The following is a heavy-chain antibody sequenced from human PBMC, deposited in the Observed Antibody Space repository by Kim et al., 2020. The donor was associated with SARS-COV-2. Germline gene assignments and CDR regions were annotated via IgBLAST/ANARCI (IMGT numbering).Heavy chain of an antibody. CDR1: GFTFSSYS. D-gene: IGHD1-7*01. J-gene: IGHJ4*02. V-gene: IGHV3-21*01. CDR3: AREHNWNSDCFDY. CDR2: ISSSSSYI. Sequence: GGSLRLSCAASGFTFSSYSMNWVRQAPGKGLEWVSSISSSSSYIYYADSVKGRFTISRDNAKNSLYLQMNSLRAEDTAVYYCAREHNWNSDCFDYWGQGTLVTVSS.